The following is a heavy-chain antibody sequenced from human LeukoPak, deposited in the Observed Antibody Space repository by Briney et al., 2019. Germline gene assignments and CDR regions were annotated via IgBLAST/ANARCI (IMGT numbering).Heavy chain of an antibody. J-gene: IGHJ4*02. Sequence: KPSETLSLTCTVSGGSISSYYWSWIRQPPGKGLEWIGYIYYSGSTYYNPSLKSRVTISVDTSKNQFSLKLSSVTAADTAVYYCAREAPEPYCSGGSCYSFFSYWGQGTLVTVSS. V-gene: IGHV4-59*12. CDR1: GGSISSYY. CDR3: AREAPEPYCSGGSCYSFFSY. D-gene: IGHD2-15*01. CDR2: IYYSGST.